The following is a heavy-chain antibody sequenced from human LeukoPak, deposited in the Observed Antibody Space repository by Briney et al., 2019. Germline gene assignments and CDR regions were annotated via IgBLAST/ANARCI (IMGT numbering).Heavy chain of an antibody. D-gene: IGHD5-18*01. V-gene: IGHV4-4*07. CDR2: IYTNGKT. CDR3: ARGGYSYATFDF. CDR1: AGSISNYY. Sequence: PSETLSLTSTVSAGSISNYYWSWIRQPAGKGLEWIGRIYTNGKTNYNPSLKSRVTMSVDTSKNQMSLKLNSVTAADTAMYYCARGGYSYATFDFWGHGTLVTVSS. J-gene: IGHJ4*01.